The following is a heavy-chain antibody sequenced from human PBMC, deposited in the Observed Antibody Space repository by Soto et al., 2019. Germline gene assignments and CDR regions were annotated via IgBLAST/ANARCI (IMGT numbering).Heavy chain of an antibody. CDR1: GYSFTSYW. V-gene: IGHV5-10-1*03. D-gene: IGHD1-1*01. CDR3: ARQGEDDNYYYYAMDV. CDR2: IDPSDSYT. J-gene: IGHJ6*02. Sequence: EVQLVQSGAEVKKPGESLRISCKGSGYSFTSYWISWVRQMPGKGLEWMGRIDPSDSYTNYSPSFQGHVTISADKSISTAYLQWSSLKASDTAMYYCARQGEDDNYYYYAMDVWGQGTTVTVSS.